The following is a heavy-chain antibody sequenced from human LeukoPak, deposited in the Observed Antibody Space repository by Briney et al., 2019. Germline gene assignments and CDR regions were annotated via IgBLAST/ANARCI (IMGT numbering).Heavy chain of an antibody. J-gene: IGHJ3*02. V-gene: IGHV4-59*11. CDR1: GCSMNYHY. CDR2: IYYSGKT. Sequence: SETLSLTCAVSGCSMNYHYWSWIRHPPGRGLKWVGYIYYSGKTYYSPSLLGRLTMSVDTSKSHFSLKLTSVTAADTAVYYCARLLDNDSSGDPDTFDIWGRGTLVTVSS. D-gene: IGHD3-22*01. CDR3: ARLLDNDSSGDPDTFDI.